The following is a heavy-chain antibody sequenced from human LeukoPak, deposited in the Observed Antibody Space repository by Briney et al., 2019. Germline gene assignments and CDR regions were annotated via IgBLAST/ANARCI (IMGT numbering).Heavy chain of an antibody. J-gene: IGHJ6*02. CDR3: ARDENRGSGYYYHGMDV. Sequence: GGSLRLSCAASGFTLSDYAVNWVRQAPGKGLEWVSHISKGGTRMYFADSVKGRFTISRDNAKNSVSLQMISLRNEDTAVYYCARDENRGSGYYYHGMDVWGQGTTVTVSS. V-gene: IGHV3-48*02. D-gene: IGHD7-27*01. CDR1: GFTLSDYA. CDR2: ISKGGTRM.